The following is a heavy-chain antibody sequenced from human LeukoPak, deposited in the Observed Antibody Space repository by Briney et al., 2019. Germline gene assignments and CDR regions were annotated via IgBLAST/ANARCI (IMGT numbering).Heavy chain of an antibody. J-gene: IGHJ4*02. V-gene: IGHV4-4*02. CDR1: GGSISSNNW. CDR3: AGGSGSYYNYFCY. CDR2: IYHSGST. D-gene: IGHD3-10*01. Sequence: SETLSLTCAVSGGSISSNNWWSWVRQPPGKGLEWIGEIYHSGSTNYNPSLKSRVTISVDKSKNQFSLKLSSVTAADTAVYYCAGGSGSYYNYFCYWGQGTLVTVSS.